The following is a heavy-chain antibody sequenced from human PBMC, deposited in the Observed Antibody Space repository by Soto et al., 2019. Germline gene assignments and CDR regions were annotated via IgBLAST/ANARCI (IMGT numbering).Heavy chain of an antibody. Sequence: GASVKVSCKASGYTFTSYAMHWVRQAPGQRLEWMGWINAGNGNTKYSQKFQGRVTITRDTSASTAYMELSSLRSEDTAVYYCARESMDSGSSVPPPSYCVMDVWGQGTTVTVSS. J-gene: IGHJ6*02. V-gene: IGHV1-3*01. CDR1: GYTFTSYA. D-gene: IGHD6-6*01. CDR3: ARESMDSGSSVPPPSYCVMDV. CDR2: INAGNGNT.